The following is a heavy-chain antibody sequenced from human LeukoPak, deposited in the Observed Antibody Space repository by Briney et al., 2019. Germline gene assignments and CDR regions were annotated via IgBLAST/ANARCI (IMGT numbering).Heavy chain of an antibody. CDR3: ARGLLWSGYSRYYYYMDV. D-gene: IGHD3-3*01. V-gene: IGHV4-34*01. Sequence: SETLSLTCAVYGGSFSGYYWSWIRQPPGKGLEWIGEMNHSGSTNYNPSLKSRVTISVDTSKNQFSLKLSSVTAADTAVYYCARGLLWSGYSRYYYYMDVWGKGTTVTVSS. CDR1: GGSFSGYY. J-gene: IGHJ6*03. CDR2: MNHSGST.